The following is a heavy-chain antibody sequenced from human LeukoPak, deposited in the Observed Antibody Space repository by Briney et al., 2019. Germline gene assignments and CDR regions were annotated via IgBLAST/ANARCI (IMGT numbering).Heavy chain of an antibody. CDR3: AREGAWYVSGSYSGYFYGMDV. V-gene: IGHV3-7*01. D-gene: IGHD3-10*01. CDR2: INQDESEK. J-gene: IGHJ6*02. CDR1: GFTFSKYW. Sequence: GGSLRLSCAASGFTFSKYWMSWVRQAPGKGLEWVANINQDESEKKYVESAKGRFTISRDNTKNSLYLQMNSLRAEDTAVYYCAREGAWYVSGSYSGYFYGMDVWGQGTTVTVSS.